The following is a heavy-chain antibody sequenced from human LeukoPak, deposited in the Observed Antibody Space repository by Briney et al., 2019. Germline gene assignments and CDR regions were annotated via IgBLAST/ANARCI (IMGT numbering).Heavy chain of an antibody. J-gene: IGHJ3*02. D-gene: IGHD6-13*01. V-gene: IGHV1-69*02. Sequence: SVKVSCKASGGTYSSYTISWVRQAPGQGLEWMGRIIPILGIANYAQKFQGRVTITADKSTSTAYMELSSLRSEDTAVYYCARVVYSSSRTVVAFDIWGQGTMVTVSS. CDR1: GGTYSSYT. CDR3: ARVVYSSSRTVVAFDI. CDR2: IIPILGIA.